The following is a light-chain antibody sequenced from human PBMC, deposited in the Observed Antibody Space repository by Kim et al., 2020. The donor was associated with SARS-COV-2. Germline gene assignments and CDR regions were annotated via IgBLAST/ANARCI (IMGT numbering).Light chain of an antibody. CDR1: KLGDKY. Sequence: SYELTQPPSVSVSPGQTASITCSGDKLGDKYACWYQQKPGQSPVLVIYQDSKRPSGIPERFSGSNSGNTATLTISGTQAMDEADYYCQAWDSSTAWVCGGGTHLTVL. V-gene: IGLV3-1*01. J-gene: IGLJ3*02. CDR3: QAWDSSTAWV. CDR2: QDS.